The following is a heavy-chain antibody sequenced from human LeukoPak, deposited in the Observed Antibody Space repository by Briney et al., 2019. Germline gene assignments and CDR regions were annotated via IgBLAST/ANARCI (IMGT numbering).Heavy chain of an antibody. CDR1: GFTVSSNY. D-gene: IGHD5-18*01. CDR3: ARAVDTAMVMDAFDI. CDR2: IYSGGST. V-gene: IGHV3-66*02. J-gene: IGHJ3*02. Sequence: GGSLRLSCAASGFTVSSNYMSWVRQAPGKGLEWVSVIYSGGSTYYADSVKGRFTISRDNSKNTLYRQMNSLRAEDTAVYYCARAVDTAMVMDAFDIWGQGTMVTVSS.